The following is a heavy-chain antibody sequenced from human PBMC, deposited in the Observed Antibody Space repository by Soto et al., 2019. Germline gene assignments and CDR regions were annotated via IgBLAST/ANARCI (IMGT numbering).Heavy chain of an antibody. J-gene: IGHJ4*02. CDR2: ISYDGSNK. Sequence: PVGSLRLSGAASGFTFSGYAMHWVRQAPGKGLEWVAVISYDGSNKYYADSVKGRFTISRDNSKNTLYLQMNSLRPEDTAVYYSARPYSSGWFGDFDYWGQGTLVTVSS. V-gene: IGHV3-30-3*01. CDR3: ARPYSSGWFGDFDY. D-gene: IGHD6-19*01. CDR1: GFTFSGYA.